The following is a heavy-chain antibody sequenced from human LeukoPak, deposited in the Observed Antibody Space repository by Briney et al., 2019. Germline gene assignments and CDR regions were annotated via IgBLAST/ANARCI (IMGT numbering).Heavy chain of an antibody. D-gene: IGHD2-2*01. Sequence: GGSLRLTCAASGFTVSSNHMSWVRQAPGKGLEWVSVIYSGGSTYYADSVKGRFTISRDNSKNTLYLQMNSLRAEDTAMYYCARAAGVQLLFYGMDVWGQGTTVTVSS. CDR3: ARAAGVQLLFYGMDV. CDR1: GFTVSSNH. CDR2: IYSGGST. V-gene: IGHV3-66*02. J-gene: IGHJ6*02.